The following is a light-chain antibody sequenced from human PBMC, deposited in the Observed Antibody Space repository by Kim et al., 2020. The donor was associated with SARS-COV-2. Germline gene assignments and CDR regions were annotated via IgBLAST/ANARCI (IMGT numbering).Light chain of an antibody. CDR3: QQRSSWLFT. CDR2: DAS. V-gene: IGKV3-11*01. Sequence: LSPGESNTLSCRASQSSSSYLAGYQQKPGQAPRLLIADASNRATGIPARFSGSGSGTDFTLTISSLEPEDFAVYYCQQRSSWLFTFGPGTKVDIK. J-gene: IGKJ3*01. CDR1: QSSSSY.